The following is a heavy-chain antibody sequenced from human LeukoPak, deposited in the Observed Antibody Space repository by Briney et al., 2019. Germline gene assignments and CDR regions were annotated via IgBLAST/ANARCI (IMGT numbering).Heavy chain of an antibody. Sequence: PSETLSLTCTVSGGSISSGDYYWGWIRQPPGKGLEWIGSIYYSGSTYYNPSLKSRVTISVDTSKNQFSLKLSSVTAADTAVYYCASEGSSSYANWFDPWGQGTLVTVSS. D-gene: IGHD6-6*01. J-gene: IGHJ5*02. CDR2: IYYSGST. V-gene: IGHV4-39*01. CDR3: ASEGSSSYANWFDP. CDR1: GGSISSGDYY.